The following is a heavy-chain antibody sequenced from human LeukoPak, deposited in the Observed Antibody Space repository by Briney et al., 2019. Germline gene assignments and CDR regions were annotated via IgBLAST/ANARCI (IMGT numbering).Heavy chain of an antibody. CDR2: IRGSGGST. J-gene: IGHJ4*02. CDR3: AKSMFGQDIVVVPAVSFDY. CDR1: GFTFCSYV. Sequence: AGVSLRLSCVVSGFTFCSYVMNWVRQAPGKGLEWVSTIRGSGGSTYYADSVKGRFTISRDNSKNTLYLQMNSLRAEDTAVYYCAKSMFGQDIVVVPAVSFDYWGQGTLVTVSS. D-gene: IGHD2-2*01. V-gene: IGHV3-23*01.